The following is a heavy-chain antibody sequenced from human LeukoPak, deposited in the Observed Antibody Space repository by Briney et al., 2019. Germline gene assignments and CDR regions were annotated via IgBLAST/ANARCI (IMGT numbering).Heavy chain of an antibody. Sequence: SETLSLTCTVSGGSISSSSYYWGWIRQPPGKGLEWIGIIYYSGSIYYNPSLKSRVTISVDTSKNQFSLRLSSVTAADTAVYYCARRLSGAFDYWGQGTLVTVSP. J-gene: IGHJ4*02. CDR1: GGSISSSSYY. CDR2: IYYSGSI. CDR3: ARRLSGAFDY. D-gene: IGHD2-2*01. V-gene: IGHV4-39*01.